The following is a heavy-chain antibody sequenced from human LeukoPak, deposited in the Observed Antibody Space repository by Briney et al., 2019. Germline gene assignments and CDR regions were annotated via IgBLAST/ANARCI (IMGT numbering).Heavy chain of an antibody. Sequence: PSETLSLTCTVSGGSISSYYWSWIRQPPGKGLEWIGYIYYSGSTNYNPSLKSRVTISVDTSKNQFSLKLSSVTAADTAVYYCARDNVAYCGGDCYDYWGQGTLVTVSS. CDR1: GGSISSYY. J-gene: IGHJ4*02. V-gene: IGHV4-59*01. D-gene: IGHD2-21*01. CDR3: ARDNVAYCGGDCYDY. CDR2: IYYSGST.